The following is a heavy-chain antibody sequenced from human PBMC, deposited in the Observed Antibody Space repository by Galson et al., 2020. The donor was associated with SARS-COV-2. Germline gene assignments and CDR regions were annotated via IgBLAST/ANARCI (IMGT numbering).Heavy chain of an antibody. V-gene: IGHV3-33*01. CDR2: IWYDGSNK. CDR3: ARDGRDSSCRRYYYYGMDV. D-gene: IGHD3-22*01. J-gene: IGHJ6*02. Sequence: GESLKISCAASGFTISSYSMHWVRPAPGKGLEWVAVIWYDGSNKYYADSVKGRFTISRDNAKNSLYLQMNSLRAEDTAVYYCARDGRDSSCRRYYYYGMDVWGQGTTVTVSS. CDR1: GFTISSYS.